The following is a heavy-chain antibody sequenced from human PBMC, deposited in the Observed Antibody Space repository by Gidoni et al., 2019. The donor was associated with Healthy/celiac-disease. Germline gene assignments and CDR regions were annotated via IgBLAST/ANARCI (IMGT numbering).Heavy chain of an antibody. D-gene: IGHD3-10*01. CDR2: INWNGGST. V-gene: IGHV3-20*03. J-gene: IGHJ4*02. CDR3: ARRKLWFGCRIDY. Sequence: ELQLVLSGGGVILLGGSVRLSPAASGFTFDDYGMSWVRQAPGKGREWVSGINWNGGSTGDADSVKGRFTISRDNAKNSLYLQMNSLRAEDTALYYCARRKLWFGCRIDYWGQGTLVTVSS. CDR1: GFTFDDYG.